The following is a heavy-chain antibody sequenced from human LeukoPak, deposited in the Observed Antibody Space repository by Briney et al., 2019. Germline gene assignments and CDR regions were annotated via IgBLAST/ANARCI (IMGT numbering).Heavy chain of an antibody. D-gene: IGHD3-16*02. Sequence: PSETLSLTCTVSGVSISSYYWSWIRQSPGKGLEWIGYIYYTGSTNHNPSLKSRVTISVDTSKNQFSLKLSSVTAADTAVYYCARNLVPDYWGQGILVTASS. CDR2: IYYTGST. J-gene: IGHJ4*02. V-gene: IGHV4-59*01. CDR3: ARNLVPDY. CDR1: GVSISSYY.